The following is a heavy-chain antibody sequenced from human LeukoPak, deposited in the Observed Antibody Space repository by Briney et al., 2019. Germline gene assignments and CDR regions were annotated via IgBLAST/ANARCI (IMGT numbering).Heavy chain of an antibody. CDR3: ASYYCSSTSCYTPRYYYGMDV. CDR1: GYTFTGYN. J-gene: IGHJ6*02. Sequence: ASVKVSCKAAGYTFTGYNMHWVRQAPGQGLEWMGWINPNSGGTNYAQKLQGRVTMTRDTSISTAYMELSRLRSDDTAVYYCASYYCSSTSCYTPRYYYGMDVWGQGTTVTVSS. CDR2: INPNSGGT. D-gene: IGHD2-2*02. V-gene: IGHV1-2*02.